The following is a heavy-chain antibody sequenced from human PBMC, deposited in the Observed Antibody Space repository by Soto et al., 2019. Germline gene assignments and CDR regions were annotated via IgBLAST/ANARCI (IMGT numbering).Heavy chain of an antibody. Sequence: PGGSLRLSCAASGFTFSNAGMNWFRQAPGKGLEWVGRIKSKTDGGTTDYAAPVKGRFTISRDDSKNTLYLQMNSLETEDTAVYYCTTVSDYGRVLVDAFDMWGQETMVTVSS. CDR2: IKSKTDGGTT. J-gene: IGHJ3*02. CDR3: TTVSDYGRVLVDAFDM. D-gene: IGHD4-17*01. CDR1: GFTFSNAG. V-gene: IGHV3-15*07.